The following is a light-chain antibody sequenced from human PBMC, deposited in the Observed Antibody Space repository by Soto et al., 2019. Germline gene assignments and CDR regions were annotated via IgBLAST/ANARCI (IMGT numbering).Light chain of an antibody. CDR1: QSVSRSY. Sequence: EIVLTQSPGTLSLSPVERATLSCRSSQSVSRSYLAWYQQKPGQAPRLLIYGASTRATGIPARFSGSGSGTEFTLTISGLQSEDFAVYYCQQRSDWLPITFGQGTRLEIK. CDR3: QQRSDWLPIT. V-gene: IGKV3D-20*02. CDR2: GAS. J-gene: IGKJ5*01.